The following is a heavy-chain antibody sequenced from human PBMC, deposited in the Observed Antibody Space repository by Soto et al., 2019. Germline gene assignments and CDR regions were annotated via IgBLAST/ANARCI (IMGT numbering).Heavy chain of an antibody. CDR3: ARDYIEVDGINWGFEH. Sequence: GGSLRLSCASSGFTFSSYIMNWVRQAPVKGLEWVSSISSSSSYIYYADSVKGRFTISRDNAKNSLYLQMSSLRAEDTAVYYCARDYIEVDGINWGFEHWGQGTMVTVSS. CDR2: ISSSSSYI. D-gene: IGHD6-19*01. V-gene: IGHV3-21*01. CDR1: GFTFSSYI. J-gene: IGHJ5*02.